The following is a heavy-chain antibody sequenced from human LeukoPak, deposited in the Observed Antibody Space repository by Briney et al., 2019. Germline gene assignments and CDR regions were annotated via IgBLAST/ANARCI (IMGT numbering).Heavy chain of an antibody. J-gene: IGHJ5*02. CDR2: IRYDGSNK. V-gene: IGHV3-30*02. CDR1: GFTFSSYG. D-gene: IGHD6-13*01. CDR3: AKDRARRIAAAGPKTANWFDP. Sequence: PGGSLRLSCAASGFTFSSYGMHWVRQAPGKGLEWVAFIRYDGSNKYYADSVKGRFTISRDNSKNSLYLQMNSLRAEDTAVYYCAKDRARRIAAAGPKTANWFDPWGQGTLVTVSS.